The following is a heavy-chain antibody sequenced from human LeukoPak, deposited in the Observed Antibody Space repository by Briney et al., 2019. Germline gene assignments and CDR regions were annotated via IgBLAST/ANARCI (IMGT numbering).Heavy chain of an antibody. D-gene: IGHD3-22*01. J-gene: IGHJ3*02. CDR2: INSDGSST. Sequence: PGGSLRLSCAASGFTFSNYWMHWVRQVPGKGLVWVSRINSDGSSTSYADSVKGRFTISRDNAKNTLYLQMNSLRAEDTAVYYCARNDYYDSIRASFDIWGQGTMVTVSS. CDR3: ARNDYYDSIRASFDI. V-gene: IGHV3-74*01. CDR1: GFTFSNYW.